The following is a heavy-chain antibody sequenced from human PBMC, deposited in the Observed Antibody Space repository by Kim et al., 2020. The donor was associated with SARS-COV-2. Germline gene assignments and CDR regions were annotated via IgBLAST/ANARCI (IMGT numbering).Heavy chain of an antibody. CDR3: ARGKYFYDGSGNPRFWYF. V-gene: IGHV4-59*01. D-gene: IGHD3-22*01. CDR1: GGSISYYY. CDR2: VFDSGST. Sequence: SETLSLTYTVSGGSISYYYWSWIRQPPGKGLEWIGYVFDSGSTNYSPSLKSRVTISLDTSKKQFSLQLTSVTAADTAVYYCARGKYFYDGSGNPRFWYF. J-gene: IGHJ2*01.